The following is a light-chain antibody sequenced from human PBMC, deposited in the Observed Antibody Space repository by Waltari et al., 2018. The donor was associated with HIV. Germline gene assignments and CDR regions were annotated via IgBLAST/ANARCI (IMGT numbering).Light chain of an antibody. Sequence: QSVLTQPPSVSGAPGQRVTISCTGSGSHIGAGYDVHWYQQPPGTAPNLLIYTNSNRPSGVPDRFSGSKSGTSASLAITGLQADDEAHYYCQSYDSSLSDSVVFGGGTTLTVL. CDR1: GSHIGAGYD. V-gene: IGLV1-40*01. CDR2: TNS. J-gene: IGLJ2*01. CDR3: QSYDSSLSDSVV.